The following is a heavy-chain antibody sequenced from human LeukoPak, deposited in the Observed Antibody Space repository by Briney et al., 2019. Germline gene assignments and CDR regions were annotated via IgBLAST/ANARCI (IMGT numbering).Heavy chain of an antibody. V-gene: IGHV3-66*01. D-gene: IGHD3-16*02. J-gene: IGHJ4*02. CDR3: ARVWEISFDS. Sequence: QPGGSLRLSCAASGVTFSSYEMNWVRQAPGKGLEWVSGIYTGGTTYYTDSVKGRFTISRDNPNNTLYLQMHSLRAEDTAVYYCARVWEISFDSWGQGSLVTVSA. CDR2: IYTGGTT. CDR1: GVTFSSYE.